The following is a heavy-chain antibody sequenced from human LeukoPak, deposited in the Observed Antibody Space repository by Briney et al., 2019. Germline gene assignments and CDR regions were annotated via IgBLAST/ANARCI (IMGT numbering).Heavy chain of an antibody. CDR2: IYYTGST. CDR3: ARYLAAGYFDL. J-gene: IGHJ2*01. CDR1: GGSIVSYY. Sequence: SETLSLTCTVSGGSIVSYYWSWIRQPPGKGLEWIGYIYYTGSTNYNPSLKSRVTISVDTSKDQFSLKLSSVTAADTAVYYCARYLAAGYFDLWGRGTLVTVSS. D-gene: IGHD6-25*01. V-gene: IGHV4-59*08.